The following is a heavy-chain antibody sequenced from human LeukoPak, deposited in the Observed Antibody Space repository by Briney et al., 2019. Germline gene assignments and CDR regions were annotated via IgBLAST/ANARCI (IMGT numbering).Heavy chain of an antibody. J-gene: IGHJ4*02. CDR1: GFTFSSYW. CDR3: ARDKSYGDSSDY. Sequence: GGSLRLSCAASGFTFSSYWMSWVRQAPGKGLEWVANIKQDGSEKYYVDSVKGRFTISRDNAKNSLFLQMSSLRAEDTAVYYCARDKSYGDSSDYWGQGTLVTVSS. V-gene: IGHV3-7*01. CDR2: IKQDGSEK. D-gene: IGHD4-17*01.